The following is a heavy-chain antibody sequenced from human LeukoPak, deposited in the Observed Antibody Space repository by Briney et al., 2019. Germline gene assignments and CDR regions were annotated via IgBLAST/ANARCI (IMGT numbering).Heavy chain of an antibody. D-gene: IGHD5-18*01. CDR2: IRSSSSYI. J-gene: IGHJ4*02. V-gene: IGHV3-21*01. CDR3: ARDLGSYQDY. CDR1: GFTFSSYS. Sequence: GGSLRLSCAASGFTFSSYSMNWVRQAPGKGLEWVSSIRSSSSYIYYADSVKGRFTISRDNAKNSLYLQMNSLRAEDTAVYYCARDLGSYQDYWGQGTLVTVSS.